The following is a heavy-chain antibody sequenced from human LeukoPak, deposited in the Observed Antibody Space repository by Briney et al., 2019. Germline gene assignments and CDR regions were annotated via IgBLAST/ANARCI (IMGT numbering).Heavy chain of an antibody. CDR3: ARDEGAAAGTFFDY. V-gene: IGHV4-30-2*01. CDR1: GGSISRGGYS. D-gene: IGHD6-13*01. J-gene: IGHJ4*02. Sequence: SETLSLTCAVSGGSISRGGYSWSWIRQPPGKGLEWIASVSHSGSTNYNPSLKSRVTISVDKSKNQFSLKLSSVTAADTAVYYCARDEGAAAGTFFDYWGLGTLVTVSS. CDR2: VSHSGST.